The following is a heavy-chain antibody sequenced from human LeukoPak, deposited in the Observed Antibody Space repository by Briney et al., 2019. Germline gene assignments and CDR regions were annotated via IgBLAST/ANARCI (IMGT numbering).Heavy chain of an antibody. J-gene: IGHJ3*02. CDR2: ISFDGSGK. Sequence: PGRSLRLSCAASGFTFDDYAIHWVRQTPGKGLEWVAVISFDGSGKYYADSVKGRFTISRDNAKNTLYLQVNSLKTEDTAVYYCARDRYWLEYCINGVCRDTFDIWGQGTMVTVSS. CDR1: GFTFDDYA. CDR3: ARDRYWLEYCINGVCRDTFDI. D-gene: IGHD2-8*01. V-gene: IGHV3-30-3*01.